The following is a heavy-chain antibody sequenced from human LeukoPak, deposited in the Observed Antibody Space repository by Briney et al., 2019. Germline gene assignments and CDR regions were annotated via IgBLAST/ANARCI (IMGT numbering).Heavy chain of an antibody. CDR1: GFTFSSYE. Sequence: PGGSLRLSCAASGFTFSSYEMNWVRQAPGKGLEWVSYISSSGSTIYYADSVKGRFTISRDNAKNSLYLQMSSLRAEDTAVYYCASQTYYDILTGYGGESHWGQGTLVTVSS. CDR3: ASQTYYDILTGYGGESH. CDR2: ISSSGSTI. J-gene: IGHJ4*02. V-gene: IGHV3-48*03. D-gene: IGHD3-9*01.